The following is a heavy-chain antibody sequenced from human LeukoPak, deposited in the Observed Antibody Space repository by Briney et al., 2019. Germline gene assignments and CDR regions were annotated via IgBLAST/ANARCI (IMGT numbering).Heavy chain of an antibody. J-gene: IGHJ4*02. CDR2: IKSKTDGGTR. CDR1: GFTFSNAW. V-gene: IGHV3-15*01. D-gene: IGHD3-22*01. Sequence: GGSLRLSCAASGFTFSNAWMSWVRQAPGKGLEWVGRIKSKTDGGTRDYAAPVKGRFTISRDDSKNTLFLQMNSLQTEDTAVYYCTTYGSSGYYYKVGMDYWGQGTLVTVSS. CDR3: TTYGSSGYYYKVGMDY.